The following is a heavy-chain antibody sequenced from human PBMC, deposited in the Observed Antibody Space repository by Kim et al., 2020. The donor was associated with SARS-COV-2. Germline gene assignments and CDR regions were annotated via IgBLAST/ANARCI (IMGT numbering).Heavy chain of an antibody. J-gene: IGHJ4*02. Sequence: GGSLRLSCAASGFTFSTYAMQWVRQAPGKGLEWVAIISYDGSNKYYADSVKGRFTISRDNSKNTLYLQMNSLRVEDTAVYYCAEGPYDTSGYYDYWGQGTLVTVSS. CDR3: AEGPYDTSGYYDY. V-gene: IGHV3-30-3*02. D-gene: IGHD3-22*01. CDR2: ISYDGSNK. CDR1: GFTFSTYA.